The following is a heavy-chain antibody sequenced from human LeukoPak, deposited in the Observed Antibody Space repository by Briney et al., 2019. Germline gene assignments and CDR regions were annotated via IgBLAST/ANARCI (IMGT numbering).Heavy chain of an antibody. CDR3: ARVYCSSTSCSYGMDV. CDR1: GGSISSSNW. Sequence: SGTLSLTCAVSGGSISSSNWWSWVRQPPGKGLEWIGEIYHSGSTNYNPSLKSRVTISVDKSKNKFSLKLSSVTAADTAVYYCARVYCSSTSCSYGMDVWGKGTTVTVSS. V-gene: IGHV4-4*02. J-gene: IGHJ6*04. CDR2: IYHSGST. D-gene: IGHD2-2*01.